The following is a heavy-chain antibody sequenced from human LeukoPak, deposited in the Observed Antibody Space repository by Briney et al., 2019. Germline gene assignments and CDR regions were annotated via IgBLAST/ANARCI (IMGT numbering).Heavy chain of an antibody. J-gene: IGHJ6*02. V-gene: IGHV3-7*01. CDR3: ARLCPGLVSRGSQYYYYGMDV. Sequence: GGSLRLSCAASGFTFSSYWMSWVRQAPGKGLEWVANIKQDGSEKYYVDSVKGRFTTSRDNAKNSLYLQMNSLRAEDTAVYYCARLCPGLVSRGSQYYYYGMDVWGQGTTVTVSS. CDR2: IKQDGSEK. CDR1: GFTFSSYW. D-gene: IGHD3/OR15-3a*01.